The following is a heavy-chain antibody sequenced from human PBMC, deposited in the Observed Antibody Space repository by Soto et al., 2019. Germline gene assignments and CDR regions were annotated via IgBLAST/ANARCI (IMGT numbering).Heavy chain of an antibody. CDR1: GGSFSGYY. CDR3: ARSDYGELLFDY. D-gene: IGHD4-17*01. Sequence: PSETLSLTCAVYGGSFSGYYWSWIRQPPGKGLEWIGEINHSGSTNYNPSLKSRVTISVDTSKNQFSLKLSSVTAADTAVYYCARSDYGELLFDYWGQGTLVTVSS. V-gene: IGHV4-34*01. J-gene: IGHJ4*02. CDR2: INHSGST.